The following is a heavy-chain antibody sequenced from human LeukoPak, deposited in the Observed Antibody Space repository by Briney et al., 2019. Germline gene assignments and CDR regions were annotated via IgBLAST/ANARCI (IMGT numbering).Heavy chain of an antibody. D-gene: IGHD3-22*01. CDR3: ARGGNIGYDYNAFDI. CDR2: ITRSGTTI. Sequence: GGTLRLSCAASGFTFSTHEMNWVRQAPGKGLQWVSYITRSGTTIYYADSVKGRFTISRDNAKNSLYLQMNSLRDEDTAVYYCARGGNIGYDYNAFDIWGQGTMVTVSS. J-gene: IGHJ3*02. V-gene: IGHV3-48*03. CDR1: GFTFSTHE.